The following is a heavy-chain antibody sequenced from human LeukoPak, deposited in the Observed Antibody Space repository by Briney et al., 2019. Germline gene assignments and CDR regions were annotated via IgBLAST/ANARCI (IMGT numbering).Heavy chain of an antibody. CDR3: ARKGHCSGGSCYSVLDYFDF. D-gene: IGHD2-15*01. CDR1: GFTFSSYA. CDR2: ISDSGGST. J-gene: IGHJ4*02. V-gene: IGHV3-23*01. Sequence: PGGSLRLSCAASGFTFSSYAMSWVRQAPGKGLEWVSAISDSGGSTYYADSVKGRFTISRDNSKNTLHLQMNSLRAEDTAVYFCARKGHCSGGSCYSVLDYFDFWGQGTLVTVSS.